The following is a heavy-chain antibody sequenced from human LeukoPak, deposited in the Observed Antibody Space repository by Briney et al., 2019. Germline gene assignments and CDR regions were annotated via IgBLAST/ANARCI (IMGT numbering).Heavy chain of an antibody. CDR1: GYSISSGCY. Sequence: SETPSPTCTVSGYSISSGCYWGWIRQPPGKGLEWIGSIYNSGSSYYNPSLKSRVTISVDTSKNQFYLKLSSVTAADTAMYYCARVLYYYGSASPYYFDYWGQGTLVTVSS. J-gene: IGHJ4*02. D-gene: IGHD3-10*01. V-gene: IGHV4-38-2*02. CDR2: IYNSGSS. CDR3: ARVLYYYGSASPYYFDY.